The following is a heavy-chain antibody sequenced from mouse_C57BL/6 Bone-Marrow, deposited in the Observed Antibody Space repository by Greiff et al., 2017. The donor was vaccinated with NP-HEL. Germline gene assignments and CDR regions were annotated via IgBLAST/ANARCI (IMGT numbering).Heavy chain of an antibody. J-gene: IGHJ3*01. V-gene: IGHV1-81*01. CDR3: ARRSGPAWFAY. Sequence: VQLQQSGAELARPGASVKLSCKASGYTFTSYGISWVKQRTGQGLEWIGEIYPRSGNTYYNEKFKGKATLTADKSSSTAYMELRSLTSEDSAVYFCARRSGPAWFAYWGQGTLVTVSA. CDR2: IYPRSGNT. CDR1: GYTFTSYG. D-gene: IGHD3-1*01.